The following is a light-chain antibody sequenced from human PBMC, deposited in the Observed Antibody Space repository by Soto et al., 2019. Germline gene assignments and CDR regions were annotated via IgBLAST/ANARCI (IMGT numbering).Light chain of an antibody. Sequence: EIVMTQSPATLSVSQGEIATLSYRASQSVSSNLAWYQKKPGQTPKLLIYVASTRATGIPARFSGSGSGTEFTLTISSLQSEDFAVYYCQQYNVWPLTFGGGTKVEFK. CDR1: QSVSSN. J-gene: IGKJ4*01. CDR2: VAS. CDR3: QQYNVWPLT. V-gene: IGKV3-15*01.